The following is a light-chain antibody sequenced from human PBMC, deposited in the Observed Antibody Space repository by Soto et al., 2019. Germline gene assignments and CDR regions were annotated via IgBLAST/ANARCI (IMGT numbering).Light chain of an antibody. CDR1: QSVSSSY. CDR2: GVS. J-gene: IGKJ5*01. CDR3: QSYDTSSIT. Sequence: ENVLTQSPGTLSLSPGERATLSCRASQSVSSSYLVWYQQKPSQAPRLLIYGVSSRATGISDRISGSGSGTDFTLTISRLEPDDSAIYYCQSYDTSSITFGQGTRLEIK. V-gene: IGKV3-20*01.